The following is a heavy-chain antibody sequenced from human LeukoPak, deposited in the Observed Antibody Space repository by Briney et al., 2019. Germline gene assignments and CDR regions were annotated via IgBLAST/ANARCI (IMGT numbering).Heavy chain of an antibody. Sequence: PSETLSLTCAVSGGSLSGYYWTWIRQPPGKGLEWIGEINHSGGTNYNPSLKSRVTISVDTSKNQFSLKLTSVTAADTAVYYCARDSSGYRRGSFDYWGQGTLVAVPS. J-gene: IGHJ4*02. D-gene: IGHD3-22*01. CDR2: INHSGGT. CDR1: GGSLSGYY. V-gene: IGHV4-34*01. CDR3: ARDSSGYRRGSFDY.